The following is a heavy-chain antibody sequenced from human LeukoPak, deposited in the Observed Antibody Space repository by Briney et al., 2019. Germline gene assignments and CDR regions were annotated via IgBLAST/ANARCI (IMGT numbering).Heavy chain of an antibody. CDR2: ISYDGSNK. CDR1: GFTFSSYA. J-gene: IGHJ6*03. CDR3: ARDLFDYMDV. Sequence: GGSLRLSCAASGFTFSSYAMHWVRQAPGKGLEWVAVISYDGSNKYYADSVKGRFTISRDNSKNTLYLQMNSLRAEDTAVYYCARDLFDYMDVWGKGTTVTVSS. V-gene: IGHV3-30*04. D-gene: IGHD2-21*01.